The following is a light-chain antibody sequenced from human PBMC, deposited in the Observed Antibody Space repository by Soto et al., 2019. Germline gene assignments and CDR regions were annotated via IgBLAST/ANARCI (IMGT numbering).Light chain of an antibody. Sequence: QSVLTQPPSASGTPGQRVTMSCSGSSSNIGSNYVYWYQQLPGTAPKLLIYSNNQRPSGVPDRFSGSKSGTSASLAISGLRSEDEADYYCAAWDDSLSGLVFGGGTKLTVL. CDR3: AAWDDSLSGLV. CDR2: SNN. V-gene: IGLV1-47*02. CDR1: SSNIGSNY. J-gene: IGLJ2*01.